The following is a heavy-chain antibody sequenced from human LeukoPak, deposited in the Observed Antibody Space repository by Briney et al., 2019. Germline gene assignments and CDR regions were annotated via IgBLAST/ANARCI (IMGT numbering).Heavy chain of an antibody. CDR2: IFHSGST. CDR3: ARHVATGDYLDY. CDR1: GYSISSGYY. D-gene: IGHD2-21*01. V-gene: IGHV4-38-2*01. J-gene: IGHJ4*02. Sequence: SETLSLTCAVSGYSISSGYYWGWIRQPPGKGLEWIGSIFHSGSTYYNPSLKSRVTLSVDTSKSQFSLKLSSVTAADTAMFYCARHVATGDYLDYWGQGTQVTVSS.